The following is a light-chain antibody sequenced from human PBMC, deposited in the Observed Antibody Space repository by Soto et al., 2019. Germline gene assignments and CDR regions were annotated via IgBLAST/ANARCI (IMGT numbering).Light chain of an antibody. CDR1: SSDVGAYDY. CDR2: EIN. V-gene: IGLV2-8*01. Sequence: QSVLTQPPSASGSPGQSVTISCTGTSSDVGAYDYVSWYQQHPGKAPKLMIYEINKRPSGVPDRFSGSKSGNTASLTISGLQAEDEADYYCSSYTSSSTWVFGGGTKLTVL. J-gene: IGLJ3*02. CDR3: SSYTSSSTWV.